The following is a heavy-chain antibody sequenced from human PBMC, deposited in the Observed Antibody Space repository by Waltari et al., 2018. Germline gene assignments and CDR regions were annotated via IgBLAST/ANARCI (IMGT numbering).Heavy chain of an antibody. J-gene: IGHJ4*02. Sequence: QLQLLETGGGLVQPGGSLRLSCAASGFTFSSNAMHWVRQAPGKGLEWVAFIRFDGSNNYSADYVKGSVTISRDNSKDTLYLKMYILRDKDTAEYSCAKDLVPGIGGGGQDELGYWGQGTLVTVSS. CDR3: AKDLVPGIGGGGQDELGY. CDR1: GFTFSSNA. V-gene: IGHV3-30*02. CDR2: IRFDGSNN. D-gene: IGHD1-26*01.